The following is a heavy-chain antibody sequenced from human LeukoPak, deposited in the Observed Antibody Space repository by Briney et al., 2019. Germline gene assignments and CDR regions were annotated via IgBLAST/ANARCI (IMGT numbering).Heavy chain of an antibody. CDR1: EFTFSSYW. CDR2: IKQDGSEK. Sequence: GGSLRLSCAASEFTFSSYWMSWVRQAPGKGLEWVANIKQDGSEKYYVDSVKGRFTISRDNAKNSLHLQMNSLRAEDTAVYYCAKAGEANYYDSGGKDRYYYYYMDVWGKGTTVTISS. V-gene: IGHV3-7*01. D-gene: IGHD3-10*01. CDR3: AKAGEANYYDSGGKDRYYYYYMDV. J-gene: IGHJ6*03.